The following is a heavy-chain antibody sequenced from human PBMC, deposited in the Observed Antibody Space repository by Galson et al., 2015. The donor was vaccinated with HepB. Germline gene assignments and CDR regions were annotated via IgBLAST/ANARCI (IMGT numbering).Heavy chain of an antibody. CDR2: INPNNGGTGGT. Sequence: SVKVSCKASGYTFIDYYIYWVRQAPGQGLECMGRINPNNGGTGGTNYAQKFQGRVTMTRDTSISTAYMELSRLRSDDTAVYYCARDSGSYLSLGFYDYWGQGTLVTVSS. J-gene: IGHJ4*02. V-gene: IGHV1-2*06. CDR3: ARDSGSYLSLGFYDY. CDR1: GYTFIDYY. D-gene: IGHD1-26*01.